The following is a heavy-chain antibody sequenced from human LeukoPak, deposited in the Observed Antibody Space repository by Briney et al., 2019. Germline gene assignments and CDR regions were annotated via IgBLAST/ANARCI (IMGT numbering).Heavy chain of an antibody. CDR2: INPSGGST. V-gene: IGHV1-46*01. J-gene: IGHJ5*02. CDR3: ASLPRTGPGYCSSTSCYRWFDP. CDR1: GYTFTNYY. Sequence: ASVKVSCKASGYTFTNYYMHWVRQAPGQGLEWMGIINPSGGSTSYAQKFQGRVTITTDESTSTAYMELSSLRSEDTAVYYCASLPRTGPGYCSSTSCYRWFDPWGQGTLVTVSS. D-gene: IGHD2-2*02.